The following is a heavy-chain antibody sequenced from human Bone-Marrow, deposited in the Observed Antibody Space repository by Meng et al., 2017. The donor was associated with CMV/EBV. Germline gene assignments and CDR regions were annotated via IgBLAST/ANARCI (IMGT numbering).Heavy chain of an antibody. J-gene: IGHJ6*02. CDR3: ARVVGYCGGDCYPLGMDV. Sequence: GESLKISCAASGFTFSSYAMHWVRQAPGKGLEWVAVISYDGSNKYYADSVKGRFTISRDNSKNTLYLQMNSLRAEDTAVYYCARVVGYCGGDCYPLGMDVWGQGPTVTVSS. CDR1: GFTFSSYA. V-gene: IGHV3-30*04. CDR2: ISYDGSNK. D-gene: IGHD2-21*01.